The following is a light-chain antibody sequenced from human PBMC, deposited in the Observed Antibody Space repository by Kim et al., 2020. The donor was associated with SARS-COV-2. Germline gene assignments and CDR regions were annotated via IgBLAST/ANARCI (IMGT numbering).Light chain of an antibody. CDR2: GAS. Sequence: DIQLTQSPSFLSASVGDRVTITCRASQDISSYLAWYQQKPGKAPKLLIYGASTLQSGVPSRFSGSGSGTEFTLTLTSLQPEDFATYYCQQLNGYPLTFGGGTKVDIK. J-gene: IGKJ4*01. V-gene: IGKV1-9*01. CDR3: QQLNGYPLT. CDR1: QDISSY.